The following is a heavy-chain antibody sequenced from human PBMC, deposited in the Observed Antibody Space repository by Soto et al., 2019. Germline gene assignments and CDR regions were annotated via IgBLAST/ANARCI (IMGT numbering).Heavy chain of an antibody. CDR1: GYSFTHPY. Sequence: QVQLVQSGAEVKKPGASVKVSCKASGYSFTHPYIHWVRQAPGQGLEWMGWIDPNRGGTSYAQRFQGRVTMTRDTSITTLYMELSILSSDDTAVYYCARDLGVPGQPNPFDHWGQGTLVTVSS. V-gene: IGHV1-2*02. CDR3: ARDLGVPGQPNPFDH. J-gene: IGHJ4*02. D-gene: IGHD3-10*01. CDR2: IDPNRGGT.